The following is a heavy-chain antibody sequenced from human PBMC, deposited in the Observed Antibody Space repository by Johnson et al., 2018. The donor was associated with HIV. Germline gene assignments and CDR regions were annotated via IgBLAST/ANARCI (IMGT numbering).Heavy chain of an antibody. V-gene: IGHV3-9*01. CDR3: AKDGETYYDFWSGYNPDAFDI. Sequence: VQLVESGGGLVQPGRSLRLSCAASGFTFDDYAMHWVRQAPGKGLEWVSGISWNSGSIGYADSVKGRFTIYRDNSKNTLYLQMNSLRDEDTAVYYWAKDGETYYDFWSGYNPDAFDIWGQGTMVTVSS. D-gene: IGHD3-3*01. CDR2: ISWNSGSI. CDR1: GFTFDDYA. J-gene: IGHJ3*02.